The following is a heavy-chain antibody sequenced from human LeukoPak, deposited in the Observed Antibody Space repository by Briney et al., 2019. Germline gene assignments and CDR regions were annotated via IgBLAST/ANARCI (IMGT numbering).Heavy chain of an antibody. V-gene: IGHV4-39*07. J-gene: IGHJ5*02. CDR2: IYYSGST. CDR1: GGSISSSIYY. D-gene: IGHD3-10*01. Sequence: SETLSLTCTVSGGSISSSIYYWGWIRQPPGKGLEWIGSIYYSGSTYYNPSLKSRVTISVDTSKNQFSLKLSSVTAADTAVYYCARVGYGSGSYYNGNNWFDPWGQGTLVTVSS. CDR3: ARVGYGSGSYYNGNNWFDP.